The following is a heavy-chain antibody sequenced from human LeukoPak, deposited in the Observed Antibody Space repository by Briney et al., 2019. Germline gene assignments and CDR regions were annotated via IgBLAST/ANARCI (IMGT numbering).Heavy chain of an antibody. V-gene: IGHV3-30-3*01. CDR3: SRGRYGDYSRSGYYYGMDV. D-gene: IGHD4-17*01. CDR1: GFTFSSYA. J-gene: IGHJ6*02. CDR2: IAFDGSNA. Sequence: GGSLRLSCVASGFTFSSYAMHWVRQAPGKGLEWVAVIAFDGSNALYADSVKGRFTISRDISKSTLYLEMNSLKAEDSAIYYCSRGRYGDYSRSGYYYGMDVWGQGTTVTVSS.